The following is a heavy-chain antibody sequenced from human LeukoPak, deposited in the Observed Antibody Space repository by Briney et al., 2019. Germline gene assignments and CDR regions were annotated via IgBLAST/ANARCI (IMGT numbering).Heavy chain of an antibody. CDR2: ISGSGGST. Sequence: GGSLRLSCAASGFTFSSYAMSWVRQAPGKGLEWVSAISGSGGSTYYADSVKGRFTISRDNSKNTLYLQMNSLRAEDTAVYYCARSWIQLWLLGYWSQGTLVTVSS. D-gene: IGHD5-18*01. V-gene: IGHV3-23*01. CDR1: GFTFSSYA. CDR3: ARSWIQLWLLGY. J-gene: IGHJ4*02.